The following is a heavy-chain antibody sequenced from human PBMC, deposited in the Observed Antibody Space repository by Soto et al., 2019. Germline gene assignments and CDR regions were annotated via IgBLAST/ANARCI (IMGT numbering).Heavy chain of an antibody. CDR3: ARGVIH. D-gene: IGHD3-16*02. CDR2: IYYSGST. J-gene: IGHJ4*02. CDR1: GGSISSGGYY. V-gene: IGHV4-31*03. Sequence: QVQLQESGPGLVKPSQTLSLTCTVSGGSISSGGYYWSWIRQHPGKGLEWIGYIYYSGSTSYNPSRKSRVTISVDTSNNQFARKLNAVTAADTAGYYCARGVIHWGQGTLVTVSS.